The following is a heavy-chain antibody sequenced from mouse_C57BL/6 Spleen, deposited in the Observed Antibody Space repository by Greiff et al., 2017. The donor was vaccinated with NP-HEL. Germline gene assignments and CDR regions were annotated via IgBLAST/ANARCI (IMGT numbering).Heavy chain of an antibody. CDR1: GYAFSSSW. V-gene: IGHV1-82*01. CDR3: ARNYYEGYYAMDY. Sequence: VQLQQSGPELVKPGASVKISCKASGYAFSSSWMNWVKQRPGKGLEWIGRIYPGDGDTNYNGKFKGKATLTADKSSSTAYMQLSSLTSEDSAVYFCARNYYEGYYAMDYWGQGTSVTVSS. J-gene: IGHJ4*01. D-gene: IGHD1-1*01. CDR2: IYPGDGDT.